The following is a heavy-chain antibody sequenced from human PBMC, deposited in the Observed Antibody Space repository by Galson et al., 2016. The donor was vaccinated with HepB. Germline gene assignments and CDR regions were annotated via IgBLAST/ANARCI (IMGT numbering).Heavy chain of an antibody. CDR1: GYTFSNYI. V-gene: IGHV1-18*01. Sequence: SVEVSCKASGYTFSNYIINWVRQAPGQGLEWMGWISADNGNTNSPQRLRGRVTITIDTSTTTVYMELRSLRSDDTAGYYCARGVHYDSWGQGTLVVVSS. CDR2: ISADNGNT. J-gene: IGHJ4*02. CDR3: ARGVHYDS. D-gene: IGHD6-6*01.